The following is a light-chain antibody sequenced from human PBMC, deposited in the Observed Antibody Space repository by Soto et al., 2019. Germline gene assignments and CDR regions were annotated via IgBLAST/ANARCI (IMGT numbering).Light chain of an antibody. CDR2: AAS. CDR1: QDIRNF. Sequence: DIQMTQSPTSLSASVGDRVTITCRASQDIRNFVAWYQQKPGKAPKLLIYAASTLQSGVPSRFSGSGSGTDFTITIHRLQPEDVATYYCQKYSSVPVFGPGTKVDIK. J-gene: IGKJ3*01. V-gene: IGKV1-27*01. CDR3: QKYSSVPV.